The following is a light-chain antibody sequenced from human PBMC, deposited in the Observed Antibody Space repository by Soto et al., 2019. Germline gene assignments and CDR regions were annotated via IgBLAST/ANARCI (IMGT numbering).Light chain of an antibody. CDR2: EVS. Sequence: QSALTQPASVSGSPGQSITISCTGTRSDIGSYNLVSWYQQHPGKAPKLMIYEVSERPSGISNRFSGSKSGNTAALTISGLQAEDEADYYCCSYAGFSAFGVFGGGTKLTVL. J-gene: IGLJ3*02. CDR3: CSYAGFSAFGV. V-gene: IGLV2-23*02. CDR1: RSDIGSYNL.